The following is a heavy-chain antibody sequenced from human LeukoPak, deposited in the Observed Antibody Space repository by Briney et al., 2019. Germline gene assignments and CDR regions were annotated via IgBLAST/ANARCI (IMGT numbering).Heavy chain of an antibody. CDR3: ARDRYDFWSGSWFDP. D-gene: IGHD3-3*01. V-gene: IGHV4-4*07. Sequence: SETLSLTCTASGGSISSYYWSWIRQPAGKGLEWIGRIYTSGSTNYNPSLKSRVTMSVDTSKNQFSLKLSSVTAADTAVYYCARDRYDFWSGSWFDPWGQGTLVTVSS. J-gene: IGHJ5*02. CDR1: GGSISSYY. CDR2: IYTSGST.